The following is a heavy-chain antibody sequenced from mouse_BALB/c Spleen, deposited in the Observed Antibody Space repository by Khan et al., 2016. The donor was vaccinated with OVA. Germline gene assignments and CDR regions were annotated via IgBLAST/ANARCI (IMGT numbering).Heavy chain of an antibody. CDR2: ISSDGDYT. CDR3: ARSPYGNCGY. V-gene: IGHV5-9-3*01. J-gene: IGHJ3*02. Sequence: EVQLVESGGGLVKPGGSLKLSCEVSGFTFSTYAMSWVRQTPEKRLEWVASISSDGDYTFYLDSVKGRFTISRDNAKNTLYLEMSSLRSDDTAMFYCARSPYGNCGYWGQGTLVTVSA. D-gene: IGHD2-1*01. CDR1: GFTFSTYA.